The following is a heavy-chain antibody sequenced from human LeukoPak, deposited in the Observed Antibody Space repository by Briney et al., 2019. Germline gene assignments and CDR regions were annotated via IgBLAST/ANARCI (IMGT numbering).Heavy chain of an antibody. CDR3: TRGRGDY. D-gene: IGHD3-10*01. CDR1: GFTFSSYG. Sequence: PGGSLRLSCAASGFTFSSYGMHWVRQAPGKGLEWVAVISYDGSNKYYADSVKGRFTISRDNSKNTLYLQMNSLRDEDTAVYYCTRGRGDYWGQGTLVTVSS. J-gene: IGHJ4*02. CDR2: ISYDGSNK. V-gene: IGHV3-30*03.